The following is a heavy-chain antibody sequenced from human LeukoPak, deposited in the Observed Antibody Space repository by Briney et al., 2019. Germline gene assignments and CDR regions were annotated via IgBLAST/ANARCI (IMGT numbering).Heavy chain of an antibody. D-gene: IGHD3-10*01. CDR1: GGSISSYY. CDR3: ARVFTMVRGVIGGTNWFDP. J-gene: IGHJ5*02. Sequence: SETLSLTCTVSGGSISSYYWSWIRQPAGKGLEWIGRIYTSGSTNYNPSLKSRVTMSVDTSKNQFSLKLSSVTAADTAVYYCARVFTMVRGVIGGTNWFDPWGQGTLVTVSS. CDR2: IYTSGST. V-gene: IGHV4-4*07.